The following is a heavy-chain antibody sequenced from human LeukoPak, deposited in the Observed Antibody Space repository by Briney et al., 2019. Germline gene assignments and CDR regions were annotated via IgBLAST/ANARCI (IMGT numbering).Heavy chain of an antibody. CDR3: AKDYDYDSSGLELDY. CDR2: ISGSGGST. J-gene: IGHJ4*02. D-gene: IGHD3-22*01. V-gene: IGHV3-23*01. Sequence: GGSLRLSCAASGFTFSSYAMSWVRQAPGKGLEWVSAISGSGGSTYYADSVKGRFTISRDNSKNTLYLQMNSLRAEDTAVYYCAKDYDYDSSGLELDYWGQGTLVTVSS. CDR1: GFTFSSYA.